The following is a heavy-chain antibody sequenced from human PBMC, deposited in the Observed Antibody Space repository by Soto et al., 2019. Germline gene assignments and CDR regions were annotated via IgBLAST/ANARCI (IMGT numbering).Heavy chain of an antibody. Sequence: QVQLVQSGAEVKKPGASVKVSCKASGYTFTSYGISWVRQAPGQGLEWMGWISAYNGNTNYAQKLQGRVTMTTDTSTSTAYXXLXSXISDDTAVYYCARDTPNLEWLLLWSAQRIAVNAFDIWGQGTMVTVSS. CDR3: ARDTPNLEWLLLWSAQRIAVNAFDI. CDR1: GYTFTSYG. J-gene: IGHJ3*02. V-gene: IGHV1-18*01. CDR2: ISAYNGNT. D-gene: IGHD3-3*01.